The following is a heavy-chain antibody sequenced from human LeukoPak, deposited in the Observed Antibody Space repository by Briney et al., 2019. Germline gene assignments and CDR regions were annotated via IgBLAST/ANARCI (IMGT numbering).Heavy chain of an antibody. J-gene: IGHJ4*02. CDR1: GFTFSTYP. CDR2: IRDSGTT. CDR3: ARDHDFAFDN. D-gene: IGHD2-21*02. V-gene: IGHV3-48*01. Sequence: GGSLRLSCAASGFTFSTYPMNWVRQAPGKGLEWISHIRDSGTTDYADSVKGRFTISRDDAKNSLYLQLSSLRAEDTAVYYCARDHDFAFDNWGQGTLVTVSS.